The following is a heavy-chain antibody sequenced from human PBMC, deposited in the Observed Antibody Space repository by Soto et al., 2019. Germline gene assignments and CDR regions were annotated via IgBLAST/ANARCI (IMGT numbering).Heavy chain of an antibody. Sequence: EVKLLESGGGLVQPGGSLRLSCTASGFPFSTVAMSWVRQAPGQGVVWVASISANGGSRGGTYYADSVKGRFTITRDNSKHTLYLQVDSVTGADTAVYFCASAKAVVVAPLAMWGQGTMVTVSS. CDR2: ISANGGSRGGT. J-gene: IGHJ3*02. CDR1: GFPFSTVA. D-gene: IGHD2-15*01. CDR3: ASAKAVVVAPLAM. V-gene: IGHV3-23*01.